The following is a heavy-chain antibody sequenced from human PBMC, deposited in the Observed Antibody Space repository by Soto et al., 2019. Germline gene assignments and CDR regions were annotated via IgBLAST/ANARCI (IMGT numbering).Heavy chain of an antibody. D-gene: IGHD3-22*01. J-gene: IGHJ5*02. CDR3: ARPTRFYYDSSGQSAWFDP. V-gene: IGHV1-69*12. Sequence: QVQLVQSGAEVKKPGSSVKVSCKASGGTFSSYAISWVRQAPGQGLEWMGGIIPIFGTANYAQKFQGRVTITADESTTTAYRELSSLRSDATAVYYCARPTRFYYDSSGQSAWFDPWGQGTLVTVSS. CDR2: IIPIFGTA. CDR1: GGTFSSYA.